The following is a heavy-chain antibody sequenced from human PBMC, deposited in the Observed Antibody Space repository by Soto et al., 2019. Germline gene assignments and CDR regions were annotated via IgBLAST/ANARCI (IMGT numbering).Heavy chain of an antibody. CDR1: GFTFSSYS. J-gene: IGHJ4*02. V-gene: IGHV3-23*01. CDR3: AKALTYGSGGYYVDY. D-gene: IGHD3-10*01. CDR2: ISGSGGST. Sequence: GGSLILSCAASGFTFSSYSMSWVRQAPGKGLEWVSAISGSGGSTYYADSVKGRFTISRDNSKNTLYLQMNSLRAEDTAVYYCAKALTYGSGGYYVDYWGQGTLVTVSS.